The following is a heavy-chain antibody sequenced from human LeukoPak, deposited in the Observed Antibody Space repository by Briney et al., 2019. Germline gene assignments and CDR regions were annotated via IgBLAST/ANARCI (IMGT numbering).Heavy chain of an antibody. CDR3: ARALDLAVAGTGGY. J-gene: IGHJ4*02. D-gene: IGHD6-19*01. Sequence: GGSLRLSCAASGFTFSSYGMHWVRQAPGKGLEWVAVIWYDGSNKYYAASVKGRFTISRDNSKNTLYLQMNSLRAEDTAVYYCARALDLAVAGTGGYWGQGTLVTVSS. V-gene: IGHV3-33*01. CDR2: IWYDGSNK. CDR1: GFTFSSYG.